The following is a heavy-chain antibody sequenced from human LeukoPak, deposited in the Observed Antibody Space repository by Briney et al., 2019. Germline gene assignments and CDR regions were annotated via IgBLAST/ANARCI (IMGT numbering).Heavy chain of an antibody. CDR2: INHSGST. CDR1: GGSFSGYY. J-gene: IGHJ3*02. D-gene: IGHD4-17*01. V-gene: IGHV4-34*01. CDR3: ARNDNGDSSTVGAFDI. Sequence: SETLSLTCAVYGGSFSGYYWSWIRQPPGKGLEWIGEINHSGSTNYNPSLKSRVTISVDTSKNQFSLKLSSVTAADTAVYYCARNDNGDSSTVGAFDIWGQGTMVTVFS.